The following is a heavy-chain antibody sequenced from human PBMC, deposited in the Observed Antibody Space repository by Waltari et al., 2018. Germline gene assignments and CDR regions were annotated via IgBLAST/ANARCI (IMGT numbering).Heavy chain of an antibody. CDR2: MDYSGRT. CDR1: GGSISGISFY. V-gene: IGHV4-39*07. Sequence: QLQLQESGPGLVKPPETLSLTCTVSGGSISGISFYCGWIRRPPEKGLEWVASMDYSGRTYYNPSLKSRVTISVDTSKNQFSLEVRSVTAADTAVYYCARGFGGATTSRFDPWGQGIVVTVSS. CDR3: ARGFGGATTSRFDP. J-gene: IGHJ5*02. D-gene: IGHD3-10*01.